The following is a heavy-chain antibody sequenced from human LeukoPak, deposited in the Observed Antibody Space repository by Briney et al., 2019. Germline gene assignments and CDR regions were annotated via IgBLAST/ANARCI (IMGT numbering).Heavy chain of an antibody. J-gene: IGHJ5*02. CDR1: AYTFTSYD. Sequence: GPSVTVSCKASAYTFTSYDINWVRQAHGQGHEWMGWTNLNRGNTSYAYKFQVRVTITMNTSISTAYMELSSLRSEDTAVYYCAREGVYCSSTSCYGFGWFDRWGQGTLVTV. CDR3: AREGVYCSSTSCYGFGWFDR. D-gene: IGHD2-2*01. V-gene: IGHV1-8*01. CDR2: TNLNRGNT.